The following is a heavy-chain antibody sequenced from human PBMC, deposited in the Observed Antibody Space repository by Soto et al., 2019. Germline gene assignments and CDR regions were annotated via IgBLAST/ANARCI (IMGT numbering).Heavy chain of an antibody. J-gene: IGHJ6*02. CDR1: GFTFDSCV. D-gene: IGHD1-26*01. V-gene: IGHV3-23*01. CDR2: ISATSDAA. Sequence: GGSLRLSCAASGFTFDSCVMSWVRQAPGKGLEWVSIISATSDAAYYAESVKGRFTSSRDNSKNTLYLQMNSLRPEDTAVYYCGKYSGSYPVYNGMNVWGQGTTVTVSS. CDR3: GKYSGSYPVYNGMNV.